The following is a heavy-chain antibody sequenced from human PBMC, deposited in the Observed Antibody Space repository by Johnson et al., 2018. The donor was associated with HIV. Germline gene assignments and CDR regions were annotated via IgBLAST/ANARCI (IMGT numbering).Heavy chain of an antibody. D-gene: IGHD6-19*01. CDR3: ARDKGTNFSGWYRESDAFDI. CDR2: ISYDGSNK. J-gene: IGHJ3*02. V-gene: IGHV3-30*04. CDR1: GFTFSSYA. Sequence: QVQLVESGGGLVQPGRSLRLSCAASGFTFSSYAMHWVRQAPGKGLEWVAVISYDGSNKYYADSVKGRFTISRDNSKNTLYLQMNSLRVEDTAVYYCARDKGTNFSGWYRESDAFDIWGQGTMVTVSS.